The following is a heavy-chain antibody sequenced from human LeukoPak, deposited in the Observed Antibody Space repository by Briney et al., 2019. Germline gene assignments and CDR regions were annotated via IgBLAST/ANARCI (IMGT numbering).Heavy chain of an antibody. CDR1: GYTFTGYY. CDR2: INPNSGGT. D-gene: IGHD3-22*01. J-gene: IGHJ4*02. Sequence: ASVKVSCKASGYTFTGYYMHWVRQAPGQGLEWMGWINPNSGGTNYAQKFQGRVTMTRDTSISTAYMELSRLRSDDTAVYYCATPRDSSGYLSSFDYWDQGTLVTVSS. CDR3: ATPRDSSGYLSSFDY. V-gene: IGHV1-2*02.